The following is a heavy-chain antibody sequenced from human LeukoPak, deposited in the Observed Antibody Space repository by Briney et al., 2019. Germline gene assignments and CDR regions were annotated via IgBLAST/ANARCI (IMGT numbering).Heavy chain of an antibody. CDR1: GFTFDDYG. D-gene: IGHD6-19*01. V-gene: IGHV3-20*04. CDR3: VREEASGWIPSTSEY. CDR2: INWNGGSI. J-gene: IGHJ4*02. Sequence: PGGSLRLSCAASGFTFDDYGMSWVRQAPGKGLEWVSGINWNGGSIGYADSVKGRFTISRDNAKNSLNLQMNSLRAEDTALYYCVREEASGWIPSTSEYWGQGTQVTVSS.